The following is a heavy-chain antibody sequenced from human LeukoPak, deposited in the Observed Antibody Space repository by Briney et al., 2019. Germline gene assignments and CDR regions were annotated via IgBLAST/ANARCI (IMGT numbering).Heavy chain of an antibody. Sequence: GRSLRLSCAASGFTFSSYAMHWVRQAPGKGLEWVAVISYDGSNKYYAHSVKGRFTISRDNSKNTLYLQMNSRRAEDTAVYYCARDPSYCSGGSCHFNWFDPWGQGTLVTVSS. CDR3: ARDPSYCSGGSCHFNWFDP. V-gene: IGHV3-30*04. CDR2: ISYDGSNK. D-gene: IGHD2-15*01. CDR1: GFTFSSYA. J-gene: IGHJ5*02.